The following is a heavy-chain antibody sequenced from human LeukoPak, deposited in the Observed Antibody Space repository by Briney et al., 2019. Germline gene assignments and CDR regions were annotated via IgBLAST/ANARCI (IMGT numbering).Heavy chain of an antibody. Sequence: ASVKVSCKASGYTFTSYGITWVRQAPGQGLEWMGWISAYNDNTNYEQKLQGRVTMSTDTSTSTAYMELRSLRFDDTAVYYCARVASYYYGSGSYSRHYYYYGMDVWGQGTTVTVSS. CDR1: GYTFTSYG. V-gene: IGHV1-18*01. D-gene: IGHD3-10*01. CDR3: ARVASYYYGSGSYSRHYYYYGMDV. J-gene: IGHJ6*02. CDR2: ISAYNDNT.